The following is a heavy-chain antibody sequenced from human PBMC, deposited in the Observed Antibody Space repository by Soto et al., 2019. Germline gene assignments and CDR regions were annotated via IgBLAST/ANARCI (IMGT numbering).Heavy chain of an antibody. CDR2: IYYSGST. CDR1: GGSISSGGYY. Sequence: QVQLQESGPGLVKPSQTLSLTCTVSGGSISSGGYYWSWIRQHPGKVLEWIGYIYYSGSTYYNPSLKSLVTISVDTSKNQFSLQLSSVTAADTAVYYCARESPLWGYSFDYWGQGTLVTVSS. D-gene: IGHD5-12*01. J-gene: IGHJ4*02. CDR3: ARESPLWGYSFDY. V-gene: IGHV4-31*01.